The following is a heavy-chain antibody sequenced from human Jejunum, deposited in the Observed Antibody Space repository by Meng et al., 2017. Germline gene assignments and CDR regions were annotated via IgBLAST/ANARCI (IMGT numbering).Heavy chain of an antibody. V-gene: IGHV1-18*01. D-gene: IGHD3-10*01. Sequence: ASVKVSCKTSGYTFTSVGISWVRQDPGQGREGMGWILAYNGNTKYAQNLQGRVTMTTDTSTSTAYMEVRRLTSDDTAVYYCAREGVSFTMVRGGSYWGQGTLVTVSS. CDR1: GYTFTSVG. CDR3: AREGVSFTMVRGGSY. CDR2: ILAYNGNT. J-gene: IGHJ4*02.